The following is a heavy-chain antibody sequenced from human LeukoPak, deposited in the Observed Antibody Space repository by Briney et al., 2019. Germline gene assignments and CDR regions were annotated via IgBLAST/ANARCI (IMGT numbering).Heavy chain of an antibody. CDR3: ARVARHDFWSGYYRSVRLDAFDI. V-gene: IGHV4-4*07. J-gene: IGHJ3*02. D-gene: IGHD3-3*01. Sequence: SETLSLTCTVPGGSISSYYWSWIRQPAGKGLEWIERIYTSGSTNYKPSLKSRVTTSVDTSKNQFSLKLSSVTAADTAVYYCARVARHDFWSGYYRSVRLDAFDIWGQGTMVTVSS. CDR1: GGSISSYY. CDR2: IYTSGST.